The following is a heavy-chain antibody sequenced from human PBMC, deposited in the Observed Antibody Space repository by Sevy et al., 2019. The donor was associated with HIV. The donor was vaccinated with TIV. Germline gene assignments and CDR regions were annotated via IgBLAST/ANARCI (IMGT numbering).Heavy chain of an antibody. CDR2: INTDGSVT. D-gene: IGHD6-13*01. CDR1: GFTFSNYW. Sequence: GGSLRLSCAASGFTFSNYWMDWVRQAPGKGLVWVSRINTDGSVTSYADSVTGRSNADSVKGRFTISRDNAKNTLYLQMNSLRVEDTAVYYWSSRREAGPFPFDYWGQGTLVTVSS. J-gene: IGHJ4*02. CDR3: SSRREAGPFPFDY. V-gene: IGHV3-74*01.